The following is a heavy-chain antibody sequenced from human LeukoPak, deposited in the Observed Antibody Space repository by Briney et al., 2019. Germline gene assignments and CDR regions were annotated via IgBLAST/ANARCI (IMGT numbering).Heavy chain of an antibody. CDR3: ARCSANILSEFEY. CDR1: GFTFSTYA. D-gene: IGHD2/OR15-2a*01. V-gene: IGHV3-23*01. CDR2: ISGSGGNT. J-gene: IGHJ4*02. Sequence: AGGFLRLSCAASGFTFSTYAMTWVRQAPGKGLEWVSSISGSGGNTYYADSVKGRFTISRDNSKNTLHLQMNSLRAEDTAVYYCARCSANILSEFEYWGQGTLVTDSS.